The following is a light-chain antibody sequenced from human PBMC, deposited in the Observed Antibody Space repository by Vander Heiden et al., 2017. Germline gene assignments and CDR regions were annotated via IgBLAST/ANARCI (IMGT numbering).Light chain of an antibody. V-gene: IGLV3-21*02. J-gene: IGLJ3*02. CDR2: DDS. CDR1: SIGSKS. CDR3: QVWDSSSDHWV. Sequence: SVLTQPPSVSVAPGQTTSITCGGNSIGSKSVNSYQQQPGQAPVLVVYDDSDRPSGIPARFSGSNSGNTATLTTSRVEAGDEADYYCQVWDSSSDHWVFGGGTKLTVL.